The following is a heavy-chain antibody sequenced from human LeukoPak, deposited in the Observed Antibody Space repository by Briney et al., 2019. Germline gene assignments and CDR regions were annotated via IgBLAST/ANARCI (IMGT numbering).Heavy chain of an antibody. CDR3: ARGQGWPPHFDF. Sequence: SETLSLTCAASSESFTAYYWGWIRQSPEKGLEWIGHINHVGSTNYNPSLRSRVTLSVDTSNSQFSLEVKSVTAADTATYYCARGQGWPPHFDFWGQGALVTVSS. J-gene: IGHJ4*02. D-gene: IGHD5-24*01. CDR2: INHVGST. V-gene: IGHV4-34*01. CDR1: SESFTAYY.